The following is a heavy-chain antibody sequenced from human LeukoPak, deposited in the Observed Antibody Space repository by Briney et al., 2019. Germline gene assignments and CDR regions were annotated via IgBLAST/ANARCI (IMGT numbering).Heavy chain of an antibody. V-gene: IGHV3-74*01. CDR1: GFTFSSYA. Sequence: GGSLRLSCAASGFTFSSYAMTWARQAPGKGLVWVSRINSDGSYTSYADSVKGRFTISRDNAKNTLYLQMNSLRAEDTAVYYCARGEWELQYWGQGTLVTVSS. D-gene: IGHD1-26*01. CDR3: ARGEWELQY. CDR2: INSDGSYT. J-gene: IGHJ4*02.